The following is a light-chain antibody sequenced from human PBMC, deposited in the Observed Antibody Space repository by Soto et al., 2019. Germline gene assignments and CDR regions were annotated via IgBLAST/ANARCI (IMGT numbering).Light chain of an antibody. Sequence: QSVLTQPPSVSAAPGQKVTISCSGSSSNIGNNYMSWYQQLPGTAPKLLIYDNDKRPSGIPDRFSGSRSGTSGTLGITGLQTGDEADYYCGTWDSSLSVVIFGGGTKLTVL. V-gene: IGLV1-51*01. CDR2: DND. J-gene: IGLJ2*01. CDR3: GTWDSSLSVVI. CDR1: SSNIGNNY.